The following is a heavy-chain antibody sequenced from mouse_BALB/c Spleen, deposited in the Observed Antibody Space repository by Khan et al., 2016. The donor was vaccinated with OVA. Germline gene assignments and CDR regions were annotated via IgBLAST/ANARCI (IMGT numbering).Heavy chain of an antibody. CDR1: GYAFTNYL. V-gene: IGHV1-54*01. Sequence: VQLQESGAELVRPGTSVKVSCKASGYAFTNYLIEWVKQRPGQGLEWIGVINPGSGGTNYNEKFKGKATLTADKSSSTAYMQLSSLTSDDSAVXFCARRDYAMDYWGQGTSVTVSS. CDR3: ARRDYAMDY. J-gene: IGHJ4*01. CDR2: INPGSGGT.